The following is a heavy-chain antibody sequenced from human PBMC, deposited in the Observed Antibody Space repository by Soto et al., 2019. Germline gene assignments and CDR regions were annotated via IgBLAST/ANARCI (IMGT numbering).Heavy chain of an antibody. CDR3: ARRRGYYGSVSGFFDI. CDR2: IYYSGST. Sequence: PSETLSLTCTVSGGSISSSSYYWGWIRQPPGKGLEWIGSIYYSGSTYYNPSLESRVSISVDTSKNQFSLKLSSVTAADTAVYYCARRRGYYGSVSGFFDIWGQGTMVTVSS. V-gene: IGHV4-39*01. D-gene: IGHD3-10*01. CDR1: GGSISSSSYY. J-gene: IGHJ3*02.